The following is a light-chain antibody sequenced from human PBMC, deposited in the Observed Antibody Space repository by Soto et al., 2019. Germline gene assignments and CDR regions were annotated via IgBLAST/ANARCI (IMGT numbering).Light chain of an antibody. Sequence: EIVLTQSPGTLSLSPGERATLSCRASQSVSSYLAWYQQKPGRAPRLLIYAASNRATGVPARFSGSWSGTEFTLTISSLQSEDFAVYYCQQYNNWITFGQGTRLEIK. CDR3: QQYNNWIT. J-gene: IGKJ5*01. V-gene: IGKV3-15*01. CDR2: AAS. CDR1: QSVSSY.